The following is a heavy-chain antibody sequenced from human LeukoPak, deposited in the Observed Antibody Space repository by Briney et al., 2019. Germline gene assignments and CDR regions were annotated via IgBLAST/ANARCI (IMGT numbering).Heavy chain of an antibody. CDR2: ISYSGST. V-gene: IGHV4-61*01. CDR1: GYSISSGYY. CDR3: ARVTTGTVDY. J-gene: IGHJ4*02. D-gene: IGHD1-1*01. Sequence: SETLSLTCTVSGYSISSGYYWGWIRQPPGKGLEWIGYISYSGSTNYHPSLKSRVTISVDMSKNPCSLKLHSGTAADTAMYYCARVTTGTVDYWGQGTLVTVSS.